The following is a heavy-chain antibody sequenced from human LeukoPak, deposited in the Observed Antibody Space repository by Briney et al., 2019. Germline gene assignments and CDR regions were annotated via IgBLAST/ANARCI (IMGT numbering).Heavy chain of an antibody. Sequence: GGSLRLSCAASGFIFSSYAMHWVRQAPGKGLEWVAVISYDGSNKYYADSVKGRFTISRDNSKNTLYLQMNSLRAEDTAVYYCASGYDILTLDYWGQGTLVTVSS. CDR2: ISYDGSNK. J-gene: IGHJ4*02. D-gene: IGHD3-9*01. V-gene: IGHV3-30-3*01. CDR3: ASGYDILTLDY. CDR1: GFIFSSYA.